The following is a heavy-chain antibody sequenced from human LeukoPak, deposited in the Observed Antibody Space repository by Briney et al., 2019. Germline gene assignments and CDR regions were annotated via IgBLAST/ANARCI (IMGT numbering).Heavy chain of an antibody. CDR2: ISGSGSTI. J-gene: IGHJ4*02. CDR3: VREDYYYASGV. V-gene: IGHV3-48*03. Sequence: GGSLRLSCAVSGFTFSSYAMSWVRQAPGKGLEWVSYISGSGSTIYYSDSVKGRFTCSRDNAKNSLYMQMNSLRAEDTAVYFCVREDYYYASGVWGQGTLVTVSS. CDR1: GFTFSSYA. D-gene: IGHD3-10*01.